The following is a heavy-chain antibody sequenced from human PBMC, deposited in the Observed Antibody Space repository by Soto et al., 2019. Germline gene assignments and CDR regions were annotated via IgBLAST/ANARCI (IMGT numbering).Heavy chain of an antibody. CDR1: GFTFGDYA. CDR3: AKVTLRSWYAHCFDY. D-gene: IGHD6-13*01. CDR2: IRSKANGGTT. V-gene: IGHV3-49*03. J-gene: IGHJ4*02. Sequence: GGSLRLSCTASGFTFGDYAMSWFRQAPGKGLEWVGFIRSKANGGTTEYAASVKGRFTISRDDSKSMAYLQMNSLRAEDTAVYYGAKVTLRSWYAHCFDYWGQGTLVTVSS.